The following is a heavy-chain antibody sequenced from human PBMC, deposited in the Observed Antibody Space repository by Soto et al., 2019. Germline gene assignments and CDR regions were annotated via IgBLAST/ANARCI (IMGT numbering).Heavy chain of an antibody. CDR3: ARATDDYRNNWFDP. CDR2: ISAYNGNT. CDR1: GYTFTSYG. D-gene: IGHD4-4*01. V-gene: IGHV1-18*01. Sequence: AASVKVSCKASGYTFTSYGISWVRQAPGQGLEWMGWISAYNGNTNYAQKLQGRVTMTTDVSTSTAYMELRSLRSDDTAVYYCARATDDYRNNWFDPWGQGTLVTVSS. J-gene: IGHJ5*02.